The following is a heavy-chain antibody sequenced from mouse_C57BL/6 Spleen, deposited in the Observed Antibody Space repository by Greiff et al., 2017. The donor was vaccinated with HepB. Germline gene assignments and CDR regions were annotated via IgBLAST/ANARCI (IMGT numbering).Heavy chain of an antibody. Sequence: QVHVKQPGTELVKPGASVKLSCKASGYTFTSYWMHWVKQRPGQGLEWIGNINPSNGGTNYNEKFKSKATLTVDKSSSTAYMQLSSLTSEDSAVYYCARSDGYYPSYAMDYWGQGTSVTVSS. J-gene: IGHJ4*01. CDR2: INPSNGGT. CDR3: ARSDGYYPSYAMDY. D-gene: IGHD2-3*01. V-gene: IGHV1-53*01. CDR1: GYTFTSYW.